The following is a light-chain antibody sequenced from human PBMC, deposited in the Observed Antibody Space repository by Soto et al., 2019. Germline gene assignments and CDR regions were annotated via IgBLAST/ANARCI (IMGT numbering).Light chain of an antibody. Sequence: IVLTQSPGTLSLSPWERATLSCRASQRISGSNLGWYQQRPGQAPSLLIYGASKRTSGVPARFSGSGSGTEFTLTISSLQSEDFAVYYCQQYNNWPPLTFGGGTKVDIK. V-gene: IGKV3D-15*01. J-gene: IGKJ4*01. CDR2: GAS. CDR3: QQYNNWPPLT. CDR1: QRISGSN.